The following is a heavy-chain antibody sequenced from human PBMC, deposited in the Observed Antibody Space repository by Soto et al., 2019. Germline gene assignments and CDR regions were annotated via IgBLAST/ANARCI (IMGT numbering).Heavy chain of an antibody. D-gene: IGHD3-10*01. CDR1: GFTFSSYS. CDR3: AREKIPYYYGSGSIDY. CDR2: ISSSSSTI. Sequence: GGSLRLSCAASGFTFSSYSMNWVRQAPGKGLEWVSYISSSSSTIYYADSVKGRFTISRDNAKNSLYLQMNSLRAEDTAVYYCAREKIPYYYGSGSIDYWGQGTLVTVSS. J-gene: IGHJ4*02. V-gene: IGHV3-48*01.